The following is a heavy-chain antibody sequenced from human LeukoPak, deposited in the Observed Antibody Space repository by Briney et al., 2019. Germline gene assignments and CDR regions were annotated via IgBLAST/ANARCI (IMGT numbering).Heavy chain of an antibody. J-gene: IGHJ4*02. CDR3: ARDVGTTHFDF. D-gene: IGHD5-12*01. CDR1: GYPFSTYG. Sequence: ASVKVSCKASGYPFSTYGISWVRQAPGQGRQWMAWISTHNGKTDYAQNFQDRVTVTRDTSTSTVYMELRSLRSDDMAVYFCARDVGTTHFDFWGQGTLVTVSS. V-gene: IGHV1-18*03. CDR2: ISTHNGKT.